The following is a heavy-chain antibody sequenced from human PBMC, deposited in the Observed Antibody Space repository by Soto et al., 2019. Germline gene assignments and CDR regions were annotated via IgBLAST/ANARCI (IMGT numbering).Heavy chain of an antibody. J-gene: IGHJ4*02. CDR2: IKQDGREK. CDR3: ARVIGLGADF. CDR1: EFTFSSYW. V-gene: IGHV3-7*01. Sequence: EVQLVESGGGLVQPGGSLRLSCAASEFTFSSYWMSWVRQAPGKGLEWVANIKQDGREKYYVDSVKGRFTISRDNSKNSLYLQMNSLRAEDTAVYYCARVIGLGADFWGQGTLVTVS. D-gene: IGHD3-16*01.